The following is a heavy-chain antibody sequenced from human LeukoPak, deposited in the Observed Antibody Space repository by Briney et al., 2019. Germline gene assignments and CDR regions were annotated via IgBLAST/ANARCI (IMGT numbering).Heavy chain of an antibody. CDR1: GFTFSSYA. Sequence: GGSLRLSCAASGFTFSSYAMSWVRQAPGKGLEWVSAISGSGGSTYYADSVKGRFTISRDNSKNTLYLQMNSLRAEDTAVYYCAKAPSHYYGSGISHWGQGTLVTVSS. CDR3: AKAPSHYYGSGISH. J-gene: IGHJ4*02. CDR2: ISGSGGST. D-gene: IGHD3-10*01. V-gene: IGHV3-23*01.